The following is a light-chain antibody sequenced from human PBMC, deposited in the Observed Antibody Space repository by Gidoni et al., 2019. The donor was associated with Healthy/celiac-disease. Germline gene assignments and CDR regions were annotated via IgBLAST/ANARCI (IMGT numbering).Light chain of an antibody. Sequence: DIQMTQSPSSLSASVGDRVTITCRASQSISSYLNWYQQKPGKAPKLLIYAASSLQSGVPSRFSVSGSGTDFTLTISSLQPEDFATYYCQQSYSTHLFXGXTKVEIK. CDR3: QQSYSTHL. V-gene: IGKV1-39*01. CDR2: AAS. J-gene: IGKJ4*01. CDR1: QSISSY.